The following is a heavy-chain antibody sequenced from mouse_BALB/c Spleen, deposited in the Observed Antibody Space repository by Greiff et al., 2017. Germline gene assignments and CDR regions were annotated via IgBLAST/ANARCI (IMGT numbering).Heavy chain of an antibody. CDR2: ISYSGST. Sequence: EVKLVESGPGLVKPSQSLSLTCTVTGYSITSDYAWNWIRQFPGNKLEWMGYISYSGSTSYNPSLKSRISITRDTSKNQFFLQLNSVTTEDTATYYCARNLLLLAMDYWGQGTSVTVSS. V-gene: IGHV3-2*02. CDR3: ARNLLLLAMDY. J-gene: IGHJ4*01. CDR1: GYSITSDYA.